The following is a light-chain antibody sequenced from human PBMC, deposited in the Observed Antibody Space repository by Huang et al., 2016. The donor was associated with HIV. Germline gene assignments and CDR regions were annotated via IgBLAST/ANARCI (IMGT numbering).Light chain of an antibody. CDR3: QHQWT. J-gene: IGKJ1*01. CDR1: QRISTW. CDR2: KAS. V-gene: IGKV1-5*03. Sequence: DIQVTQSPSTLSAFVGDRGNITCRTSQRISTWLAWYQQRPGKAPNLLISKASNLETWGPSRFSGNGSGTEFTLTINGLQPDDLATYYCQHQWTFGQGTKVEIK.